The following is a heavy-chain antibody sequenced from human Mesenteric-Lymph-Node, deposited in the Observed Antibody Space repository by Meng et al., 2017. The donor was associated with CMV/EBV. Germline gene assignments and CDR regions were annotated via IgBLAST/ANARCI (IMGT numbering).Heavy chain of an antibody. J-gene: IGHJ4*02. Sequence: GGSLRLSCAASGFTFSSYSMNWVRQAPGKGLEWVSSITTSATNYVYYTESVKGRFTISRDNAKNSLYLQMNSLRGEDTAVYYCARDPEPAATHWGQGTLVTVSS. CDR3: ARDPEPAATH. CDR1: GFTFSSYS. D-gene: IGHD2-2*01. CDR2: ITTSATNYV. V-gene: IGHV3-21*01.